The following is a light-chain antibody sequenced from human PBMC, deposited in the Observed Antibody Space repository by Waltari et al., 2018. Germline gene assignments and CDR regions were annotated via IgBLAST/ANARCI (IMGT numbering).Light chain of an antibody. V-gene: IGKV1-33*01. J-gene: IGKJ2*01. CDR3: QQYDSFPYT. CDR1: QDIRTY. Sequence: DIQMTQSPSSLSASVGDRVTIPCHASQDIRTYLNWYPQRPGKAPKVLIYAASKLETGVPSRFSGSGSGTDFSVTISSLQPEDYASYYCQQYDSFPYTFGQGTTLEIK. CDR2: AAS.